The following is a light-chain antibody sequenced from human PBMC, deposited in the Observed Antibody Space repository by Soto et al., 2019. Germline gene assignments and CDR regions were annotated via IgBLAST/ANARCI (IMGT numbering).Light chain of an antibody. Sequence: QSALTQPRSVSGSPGQSVTISCTGTSSDVGAHNCVSWYQQHPGKAPKLMISYVTKRPSGVPARFSGSKSGNTASLTISGLQAEDEADYYCCTWGGSSVFGTGTKLTVL. J-gene: IGLJ1*01. V-gene: IGLV2-11*01. CDR2: YVT. CDR3: CTWGGSSV. CDR1: SSDVGAHNC.